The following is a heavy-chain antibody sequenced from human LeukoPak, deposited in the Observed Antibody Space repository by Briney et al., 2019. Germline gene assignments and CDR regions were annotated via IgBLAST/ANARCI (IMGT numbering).Heavy chain of an antibody. V-gene: IGHV4-34*01. CDR1: GGSFSGYY. Sequence: SETLSLTCAVYGGSFSGYYWSWSRQSPGKGLEWIGEIDQSGSTNCNPSLKSRVTITIDTSKNQFSLKLNSVTAADTAVYYCAINDGSGSYYKSDYWGQGTLVTVSS. D-gene: IGHD3-10*01. J-gene: IGHJ4*02. CDR2: IDQSGST. CDR3: AINDGSGSYYKSDY.